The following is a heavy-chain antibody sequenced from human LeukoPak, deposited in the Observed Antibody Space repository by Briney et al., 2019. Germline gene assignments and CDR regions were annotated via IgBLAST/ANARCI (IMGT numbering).Heavy chain of an antibody. CDR2: IYYIGST. CDR3: ASGAQRERLDY. D-gene: IGHD1-26*01. V-gene: IGHV4-39*07. J-gene: IGHJ4*02. CDR1: GGSISSSSHF. Sequence: PSETLSLTCTVSGGSISSSSHFWGWIRQPPGKGLEWIGSIYYIGSTYYNPSLKSRVTISLKTSKNQFSLRLSSVTAADTAVYYCASGAQRERLDYWAQGTLVTVSS.